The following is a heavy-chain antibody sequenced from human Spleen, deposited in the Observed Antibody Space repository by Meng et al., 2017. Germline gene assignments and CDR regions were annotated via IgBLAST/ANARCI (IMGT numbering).Heavy chain of an antibody. CDR1: GFTVSSNY. CDR3: ARDQALLWFGDYPLYYYYGMDV. V-gene: IGHV3-66*02. CDR2: IYSGGST. Sequence: GESLKISCAASGFTVSSNYMSWVRQAPGKGLEWVSVIYSGGSTYYADSVKGRFTISRDNSKNTLYLQMNSLRAEDTAVYYCARDQALLWFGDYPLYYYYGMDVWGQGTTVTVSS. J-gene: IGHJ6*02. D-gene: IGHD3-10*01.